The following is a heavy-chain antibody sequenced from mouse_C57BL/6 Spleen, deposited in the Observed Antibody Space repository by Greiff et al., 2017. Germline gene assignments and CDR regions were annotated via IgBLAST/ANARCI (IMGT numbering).Heavy chain of an antibody. CDR2: INPSNGGT. J-gene: IGHJ3*01. CDR1: GYTFTSYW. V-gene: IGHV1-53*01. Sequence: VQLQQPGTELVKPGASVKLSCKASGYTFTSYWMHWVKQRPGQGLEWIGNINPSNGGTNYNEKFKSKATLTVDKSSSTAYMQLSSLTSEDSAVDYCAEGGGCDGAWFAYWGQGTLVTVSA. CDR3: AEGGGCDGAWFAY.